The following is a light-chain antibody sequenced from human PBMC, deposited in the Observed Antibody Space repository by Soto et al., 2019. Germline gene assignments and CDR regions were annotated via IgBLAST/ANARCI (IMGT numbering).Light chain of an antibody. CDR2: EVS. CDR3: SSYAGSNNLV. J-gene: IGLJ3*02. V-gene: IGLV2-8*01. Sequence: QSVPTQPPSASGSPGQSVTISCTGTSSDVGGYNYVSWYQQHPGKAPKLMIYEVSKRPSGVPDRFSGSKSGNTASLTVSGLQAEDEADYYRSSYAGSNNLVFGGGTKLTVL. CDR1: SSDVGGYNY.